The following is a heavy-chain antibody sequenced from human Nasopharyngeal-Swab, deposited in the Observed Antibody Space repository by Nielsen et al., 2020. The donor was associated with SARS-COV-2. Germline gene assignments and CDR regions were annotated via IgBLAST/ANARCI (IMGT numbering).Heavy chain of an antibody. D-gene: IGHD6-6*01. J-gene: IGHJ4*02. CDR3: ARGYPFFEYSSSYYFDY. V-gene: IGHV4-34*01. Sequence: WIRQPPGKGLEWIGEINHSGSTNYNPSLKSRVTISVDTSKNQFSLKLSSVTAVDTAVYYCARGYPFFEYSSSYYFDYWGQGTLVTVSS. CDR2: INHSGST.